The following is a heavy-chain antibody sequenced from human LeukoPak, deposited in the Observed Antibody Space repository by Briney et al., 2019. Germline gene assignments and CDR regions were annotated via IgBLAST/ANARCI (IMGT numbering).Heavy chain of an antibody. CDR3: ARADSSGYYFPFQH. D-gene: IGHD3-22*01. CDR1: GFTFSSYE. V-gene: IGHV3-48*02. Sequence: PGGSLRLSCAASGFTFSSYEMNWVRQAPGKGLEWVSYISSSSSTIYYADSVKGRFTISRDNAKNSLYLQMNSLRDEDTAVYYCARADSSGYYFPFQHWGQGTLVTVSS. J-gene: IGHJ1*01. CDR2: ISSSSSTI.